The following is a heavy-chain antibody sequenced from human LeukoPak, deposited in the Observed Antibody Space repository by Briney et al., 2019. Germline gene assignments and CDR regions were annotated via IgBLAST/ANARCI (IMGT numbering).Heavy chain of an antibody. Sequence: GGSLRLSCAASGFTFDDYGMSWVRQAPGKGLEWVSSISSSSSYIYYADSVKGRFTISRDNAKNSLYLQMNSLRAEDTAVYYCARDPTSYYDSSGYYYNDAFDFWGQGTMVTVSS. CDR1: GFTFDDYG. D-gene: IGHD3-22*01. V-gene: IGHV3-21*01. CDR2: ISSSSSYI. CDR3: ARDPTSYYDSSGYYYNDAFDF. J-gene: IGHJ3*01.